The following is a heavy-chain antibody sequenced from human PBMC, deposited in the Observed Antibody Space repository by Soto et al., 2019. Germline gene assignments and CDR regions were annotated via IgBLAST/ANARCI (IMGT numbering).Heavy chain of an antibody. V-gene: IGHV3-33*01. J-gene: IGHJ6*02. CDR3: ARGPPHCTNGVCYTYYYYYGMDV. D-gene: IGHD2-8*01. CDR1: GFTFSSYG. CDR2: IWYDGSNK. Sequence: GGSLRLSCAASGFTFSSYGMHWVRQAPGKGLEWVAVIWYDGSNKYYADSVKGRFTISRDNSKNTLYLQMNSLRAEDTAVYYCARGPPHCTNGVCYTYYYYYGMDVWGQGTTVTVSS.